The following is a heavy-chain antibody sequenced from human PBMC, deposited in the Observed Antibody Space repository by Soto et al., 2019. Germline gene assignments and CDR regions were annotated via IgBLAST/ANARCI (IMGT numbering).Heavy chain of an antibody. V-gene: IGHV3-23*01. CDR2: ISGSGGST. J-gene: IGHJ4*02. Sequence: LRLSCAASGFTFSSYAMSWVRQAPGKGLEWVSAISGSGGSTYYADSVKGRFTISRDNSKNTLYLQMNSLRAEDTAVYYCAKDRIRVTTSFDYWGQGTLVTVSS. CDR1: GFTFSSYA. D-gene: IGHD4-17*01. CDR3: AKDRIRVTTSFDY.